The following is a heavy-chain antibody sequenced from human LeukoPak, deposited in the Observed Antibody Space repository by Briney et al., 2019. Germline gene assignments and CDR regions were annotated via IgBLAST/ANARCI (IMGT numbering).Heavy chain of an antibody. CDR2: ISGSGGST. Sequence: PGGSLRLSCAASGFTFSSYAMSWVRQAPGKGLEWVSAISGSGGSTYYADSVKGRFTISRDNSKNTLYLQMNSLGAEDTAVYYCAKAPRYYDSSGYPVYYFDYWGQGTLVTVSS. J-gene: IGHJ4*02. V-gene: IGHV3-23*01. CDR1: GFTFSSYA. CDR3: AKAPRYYDSSGYPVYYFDY. D-gene: IGHD3-22*01.